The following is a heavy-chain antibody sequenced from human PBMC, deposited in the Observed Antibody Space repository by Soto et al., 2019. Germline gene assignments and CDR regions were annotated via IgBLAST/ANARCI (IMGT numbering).Heavy chain of an antibody. J-gene: IGHJ5*02. Sequence: GGSLRLSCAASGFTFSSYWMSWVRQAPGKGQEWVANIKQDGSEKYYVDSVKGRFTISRDNAKNSLYLQMNSLRAEDTAVYYCARDAPESPDYDILTGYNWFDPWGQGTLVTVSS. CDR3: ARDAPESPDYDILTGYNWFDP. D-gene: IGHD3-9*01. V-gene: IGHV3-7*01. CDR2: IKQDGSEK. CDR1: GFTFSSYW.